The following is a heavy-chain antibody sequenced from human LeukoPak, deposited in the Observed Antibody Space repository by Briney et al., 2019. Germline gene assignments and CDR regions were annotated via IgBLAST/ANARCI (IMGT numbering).Heavy chain of an antibody. CDR3: ARGSGYSSGWRIDY. CDR1: GGSISSYY. J-gene: IGHJ4*02. D-gene: IGHD6-19*01. V-gene: IGHV4-59*01. CDR2: IYYSGST. Sequence: PSETLSLTCTVSGGSISSYYWSWIRQPPGKGLEWIGFIYYSGSTNYNPSLKSRVTISVDTSKNQFSLKLSSVTAADTAVYYCARGSGYSSGWRIDYWGQGTLVNVSS.